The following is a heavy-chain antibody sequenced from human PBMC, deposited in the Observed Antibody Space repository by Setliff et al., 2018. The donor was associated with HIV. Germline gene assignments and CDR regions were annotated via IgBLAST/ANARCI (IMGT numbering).Heavy chain of an antibody. D-gene: IGHD5-12*01. CDR1: GYTFTEFY. J-gene: IGHJ5*02. V-gene: IGHV1-2*06. Sequence: GASVKVSCKASGYTFTEFYIHWVRQAPGQGLEWIGRINPKSGVADYLKKFQGRVTMTTDTSTNTAHMELIRPIFDDTAVYYCARAHFLVAMTRNWFDPWGQGTLVTVSS. CDR2: INPKSGVA. CDR3: ARAHFLVAMTRNWFDP.